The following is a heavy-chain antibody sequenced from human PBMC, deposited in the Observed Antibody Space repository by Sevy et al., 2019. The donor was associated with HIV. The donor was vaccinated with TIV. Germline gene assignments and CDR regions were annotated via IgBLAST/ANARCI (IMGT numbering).Heavy chain of an antibody. J-gene: IGHJ6*02. V-gene: IGHV3-49*03. CDR1: GFTSGDYI. Sequence: GGSLRLSCTPSGFTSGDYILTWFRQAPGKGLEWVGFIRRKTYGGTTEYAASVKGRITISRDDSKNFAYLRMNSLKTEGTAVYYCTRTSYYYDSGSYFGMDVWGQGTTVTVSS. CDR2: IRRKTYGGTT. D-gene: IGHD3-10*01. CDR3: TRTSYYYDSGSYFGMDV.